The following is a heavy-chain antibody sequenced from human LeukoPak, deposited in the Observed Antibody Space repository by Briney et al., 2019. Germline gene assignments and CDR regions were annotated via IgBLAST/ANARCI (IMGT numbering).Heavy chain of an antibody. Sequence: SQTLSLTCTVSGGSISSGDYYWSWIRQPPGKGLEWIGYIYYSGSTYYNPSLKSRVTISVDTSQNQFSLKLSSVTAADTAVYYCARVGRGLRVRSFDYWGQGTLVTVSS. CDR3: ARVGRGLRVRSFDY. V-gene: IGHV4-30-4*08. CDR2: IYYSGST. J-gene: IGHJ4*02. CDR1: GGSISSGDYY. D-gene: IGHD4-17*01.